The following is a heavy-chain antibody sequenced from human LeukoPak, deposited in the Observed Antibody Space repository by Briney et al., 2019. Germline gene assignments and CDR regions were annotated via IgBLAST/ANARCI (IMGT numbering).Heavy chain of an antibody. D-gene: IGHD3-22*01. V-gene: IGHV4-38-2*01. CDR2: IYHSGNT. Sequence: SETLSLTCAVSGYSILSGYYWGWIRQPPGKGLEWIDSIYHSGNTYYNPSLKSRVTISVDSSKNQFSLKLTSVTAADTAVYYCSRATVSHSFDIWGQGRMVTVSS. J-gene: IGHJ3*02. CDR3: SRATVSHSFDI. CDR1: GYSILSGYY.